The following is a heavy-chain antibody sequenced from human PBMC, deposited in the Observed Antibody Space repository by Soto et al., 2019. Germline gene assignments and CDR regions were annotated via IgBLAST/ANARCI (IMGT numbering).Heavy chain of an antibody. Sequence: QVQLVQSGAEVKKPGASVKVSYVASGYTFTDHYIHWVRQAPGQGLEWMGWINPHSGDTIYAQKFQGRVTLTRDTSISTAYMELSRLRSDDTAVYYCARGRTVNFYGMDVWGQGTTVTVSS. CDR2: INPHSGDT. D-gene: IGHD4-17*01. CDR3: ARGRTVNFYGMDV. J-gene: IGHJ6*02. V-gene: IGHV1-2*02. CDR1: GYTFTDHY.